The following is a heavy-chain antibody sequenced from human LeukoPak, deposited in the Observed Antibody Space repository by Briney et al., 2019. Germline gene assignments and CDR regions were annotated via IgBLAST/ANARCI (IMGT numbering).Heavy chain of an antibody. D-gene: IGHD3-16*01. V-gene: IGHV4-61*01. CDR1: GGSVSSGSYY. J-gene: IGHJ3*02. Sequence: KSSETLSLTCTVSGGSVSSGSYYWSWIRQPPGKGLEWIGYIYYSGSTNYNPSLKSRVTISVDTSKNQFSLKLSSVTAADTAVYYCARTRAYDAFDTWGQGTMVTVSS. CDR3: ARTRAYDAFDT. CDR2: IYYSGST.